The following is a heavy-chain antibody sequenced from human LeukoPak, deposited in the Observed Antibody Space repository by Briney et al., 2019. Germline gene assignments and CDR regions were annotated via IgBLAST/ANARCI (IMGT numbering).Heavy chain of an antibody. CDR1: GFTFSNAW. CDR2: NKSKTDGGTT. V-gene: IGHV3-15*01. J-gene: IGHJ4*02. Sequence: GGSLRLSCAASGFTFSNAWMSWVRQAPGKGLEWVGRNKSKTDGGTTDYAAPVKGRFTISRDDSKNTLYLQMDSLKTEDTAVYYCTPFDYWGQGTLVTVSS. CDR3: TPFDY.